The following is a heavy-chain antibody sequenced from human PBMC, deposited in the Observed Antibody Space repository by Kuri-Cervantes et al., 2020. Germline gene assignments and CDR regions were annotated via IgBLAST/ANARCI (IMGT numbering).Heavy chain of an antibody. CDR1: GGSFSGYY. V-gene: IGHV4-34*01. CDR2: IYYSGST. CDR3: ARRYYDFWSGYPRVGWFDP. Sequence: SQTLSLTCAVYGGSFSGYYWSWIRQPPGKGLEWIGYIYYSGSTYYNPSLKSRVTISVDTSKNQFSLKLSSVTAADTAVYYCARRYYDFWSGYPRVGWFDPWGQGTLVTVSS. J-gene: IGHJ5*02. D-gene: IGHD3-3*01.